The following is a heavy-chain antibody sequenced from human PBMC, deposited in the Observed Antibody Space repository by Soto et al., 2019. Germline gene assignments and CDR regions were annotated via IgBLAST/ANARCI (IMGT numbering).Heavy chain of an antibody. CDR1: GGSISSITYY. CDR3: ARQGSGSYLEPRNYYGMDV. D-gene: IGHD1-26*01. Sequence: PSETLSLTCTVSGGSISSITYYWGWIRQPPGKGLEWIGSIYYSGSTYYNPSLKSRVTISVDTSKNQFSLKLISVTAADTAVYYCARQGSGSYLEPRNYYGMDVWGQGTTVTVS. V-gene: IGHV4-39*01. CDR2: IYYSGST. J-gene: IGHJ6*02.